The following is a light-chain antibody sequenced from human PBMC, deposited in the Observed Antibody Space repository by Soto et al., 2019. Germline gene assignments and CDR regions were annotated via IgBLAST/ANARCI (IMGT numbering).Light chain of an antibody. CDR3: QQYNNWPLT. CDR1: QSVSSN. V-gene: IGKV3-15*01. J-gene: IGKJ4*01. CDR2: GAS. Sequence: EIVMTQSPATLSVSPGERATLSCRASQSVSSNLAWYQQKPGQXPRXXIYGASTRATGIPARFSGSGSGTELTITISSLQSEDFEVYYCQQYNNWPLTFGGGTKVDIK.